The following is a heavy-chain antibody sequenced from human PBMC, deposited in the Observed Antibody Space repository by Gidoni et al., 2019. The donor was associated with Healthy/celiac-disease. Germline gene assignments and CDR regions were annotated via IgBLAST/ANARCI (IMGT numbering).Heavy chain of an antibody. CDR1: GGTFSSYA. Sequence: QVQLVQSGAEVKKPGSSVKVSCKASGGTFSSYAISWVRQAPGQGLEWMGGIIPIFGTANYAQKFQGRVTITADESTSTAYMELSSLRSEDTAVYYCARGGDEWFGEFYYYYYYMDVWGKGTTVTVSS. V-gene: IGHV1-69*01. CDR3: ARGGDEWFGEFYYYYYYMDV. D-gene: IGHD3-10*01. J-gene: IGHJ6*03. CDR2: IIPIFGTA.